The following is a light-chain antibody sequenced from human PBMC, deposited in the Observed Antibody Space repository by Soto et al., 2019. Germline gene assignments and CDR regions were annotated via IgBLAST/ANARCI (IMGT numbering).Light chain of an antibody. V-gene: IGLV1-44*01. CDR1: SSNIGSNI. CDR3: SAWDASLSAIL. Sequence: QSVLSQPPSASGTPGQTVTISCSGRSSNIGSNIVNWYQQLPGTAPKLLIYNNDHRPSGVADRFSGSKSGTSAFLAISGLQSEDEADYYCSAWDASLSAILFGGGTKVTVL. J-gene: IGLJ3*02. CDR2: NND.